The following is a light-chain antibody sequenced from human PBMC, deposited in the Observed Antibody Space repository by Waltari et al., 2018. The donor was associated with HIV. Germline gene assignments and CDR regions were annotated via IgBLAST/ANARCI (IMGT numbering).Light chain of an antibody. CDR1: CSNLGPGYE. CDR3: QPYASSLSGCV. V-gene: IGLV1-40*01. CDR2: GTT. J-gene: IGLJ3*02. Sequence: QSVLTQPPSVSGAPGQRVTISSSGSCSNLGPGYEIHWSQQLPGTAPRLLIYGTTNRTSRVPDRCSCSKYGTTASLAMTGCQAEDETDHYDQPYASSLSGCVFGGGTKLTVV.